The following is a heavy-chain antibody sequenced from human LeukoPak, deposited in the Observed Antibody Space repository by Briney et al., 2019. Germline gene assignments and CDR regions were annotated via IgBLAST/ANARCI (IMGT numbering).Heavy chain of an antibody. J-gene: IGHJ2*01. Sequence: SETLSLTCAVSGYSISSGYYWGWIRQPPGKGLEWIGSIYHSGSTYYNPSLKSRVTISVDTSKNQFSLKLSSVTAADTAVYYCARLVQLGLYWYFDLWGRGTLVTVSS. CDR1: GYSISSGYY. CDR2: IYHSGST. V-gene: IGHV4-38-2*01. CDR3: ARLVQLGLYWYFDL. D-gene: IGHD7-27*01.